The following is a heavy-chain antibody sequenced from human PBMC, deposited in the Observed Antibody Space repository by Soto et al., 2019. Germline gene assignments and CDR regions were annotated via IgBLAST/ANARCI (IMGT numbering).Heavy chain of an antibody. CDR1: GGSISSYY. V-gene: IGHV4-59*01. Sequence: PSETLSLTCTVSGGSISSYYCSWIRQPPWKGLEWIGYIYYSGITNYNPSLKSRVTISVDTSKNQFSLKLSSVTAADTAVYYCATAMVRGVRFDYWGQGTLVTVSS. CDR2: IYYSGIT. J-gene: IGHJ4*02. D-gene: IGHD3-10*01. CDR3: ATAMVRGVRFDY.